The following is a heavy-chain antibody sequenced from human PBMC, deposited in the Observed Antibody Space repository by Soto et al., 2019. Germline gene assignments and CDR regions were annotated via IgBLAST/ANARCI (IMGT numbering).Heavy chain of an antibody. CDR3: ARNGYSRRSDGIDI. D-gene: IGHD5-12*01. J-gene: IGHJ3*02. CDR2: ISYDGKNE. V-gene: IGHV3-30*04. Sequence: QVQLVESGGGVVQPGRSLRLYCAASGFTLSAYTMHWVRQPPGKGLEWVAVISYDGKNERYTDPVKGRFTVSRDNSQSSVYLAVNSLKSENRAVYYCARNGYSRRSDGIDIWGQGTMVTVSS. CDR1: GFTLSAYT.